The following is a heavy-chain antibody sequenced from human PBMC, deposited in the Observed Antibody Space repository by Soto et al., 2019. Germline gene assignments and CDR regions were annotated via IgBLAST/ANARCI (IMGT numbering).Heavy chain of an antibody. CDR2: IYSGGST. J-gene: IGHJ6*03. CDR3: ARVGDLNDYGDYDPYYYYMDV. D-gene: IGHD4-17*01. V-gene: IGHV3-66*01. Sequence: GGSLRLSCAASGFTVSSNYMSWVRQAPGKGLEWVSVIYSGGSTYYADSVKGRFTISRDNSKNTLYLQMNSLRAEDTAVYYCARVGDLNDYGDYDPYYYYMDVWGKGTTVTVSS. CDR1: GFTVSSNY.